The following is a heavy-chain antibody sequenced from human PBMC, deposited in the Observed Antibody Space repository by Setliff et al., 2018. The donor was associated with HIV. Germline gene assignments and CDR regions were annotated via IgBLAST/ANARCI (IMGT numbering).Heavy chain of an antibody. D-gene: IGHD3-9*01. CDR1: GGSIRSSDW. J-gene: IGHJ3*01. V-gene: IGHV4-4*02. CDR2: ISHGGTT. Sequence: PSETLSLTCAVPGGSIRSSDWWSWVRQPPGKGLEWIGEISHGGTTNYSPSLKSRVTISIDKSRNQFSLKLTSVTAADTAVYYCARAPDWVAFDVWGQGTMFTVSS. CDR3: ARAPDWVAFDV.